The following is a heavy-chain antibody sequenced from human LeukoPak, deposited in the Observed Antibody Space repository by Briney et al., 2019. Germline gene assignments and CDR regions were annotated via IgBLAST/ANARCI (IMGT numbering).Heavy chain of an antibody. CDR2: IRSKAYGGTT. D-gene: IGHD6-6*01. V-gene: IGHV3-49*04. J-gene: IGHJ4*02. Sequence: QPGRSLRLSCTASGFTFGDYAMSWVRQAPGKGLELVGFIRSKAYGGTTEYAASVKGRFTISRDDSKSIAYLQMNSLKTEDTAVYYCTRDLFPYSSSPYYFDYWGQGTLVTVSS. CDR3: TRDLFPYSSSPYYFDY. CDR1: GFTFGDYA.